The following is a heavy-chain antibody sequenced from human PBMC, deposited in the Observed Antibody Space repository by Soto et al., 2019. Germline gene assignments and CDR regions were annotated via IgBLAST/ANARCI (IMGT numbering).Heavy chain of an antibody. D-gene: IGHD3-3*01. Sequence: PGESLKISCRGSGYDFNTNWFGWVRQLPGRGLERVGIMSPGDSDTRYNPSLQGHVTLSVDVTVSTAFLQWRSLETSDTGMYFCARLPRDCNKTSCYYADHWGQGTQVTVSS. CDR3: ARLPRDCNKTSCYYADH. V-gene: IGHV5-51*01. J-gene: IGHJ4*02. CDR2: MSPGDSDT. CDR1: GYDFNTNW.